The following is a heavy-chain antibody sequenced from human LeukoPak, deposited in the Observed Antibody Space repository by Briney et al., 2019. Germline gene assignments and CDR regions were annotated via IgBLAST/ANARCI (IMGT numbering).Heavy chain of an antibody. Sequence: GGSLRLSCAASGFTFSSYGMHWVRQAPGKGLEWVAFIRYDGSNKYYADSVKGRFTISRDNSKNTLYLQMNSLRAEDTAVYYCARDTGIAAAVNFDYWGQGTLVTVSS. CDR2: IRYDGSNK. D-gene: IGHD6-13*01. CDR1: GFTFSSYG. J-gene: IGHJ4*02. V-gene: IGHV3-30*02. CDR3: ARDTGIAAAVNFDY.